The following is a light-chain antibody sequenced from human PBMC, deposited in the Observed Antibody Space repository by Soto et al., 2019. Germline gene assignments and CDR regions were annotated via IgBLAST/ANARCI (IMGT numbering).Light chain of an antibody. V-gene: IGKV3-11*01. Sequence: EIVWTQSPATLSLSPGERATLSCRASQSVSSYLAWYQQKPGQPPRLLIYDASSRATGIPSRFSGSGSGTDFTLTISSLEPEDFAVYYCQQRSNCPLTFGGGTKVEIK. J-gene: IGKJ4*01. CDR3: QQRSNCPLT. CDR1: QSVSSY. CDR2: DAS.